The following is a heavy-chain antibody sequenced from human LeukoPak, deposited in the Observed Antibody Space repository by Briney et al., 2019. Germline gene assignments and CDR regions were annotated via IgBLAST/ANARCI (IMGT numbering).Heavy chain of an antibody. D-gene: IGHD3-22*01. CDR3: ARNDSSGHGGADY. V-gene: IGHV4-34*01. Sequence: SETLSLTCAVYGGSFSGYYWSWIRQPPGKGLEWIGEINHSGSTNYNPSLKSRVTISVDTSKNQFSLKLNSVTAADTAVYYCARNDSSGHGGADYWGQGTLVTASS. CDR1: GGSFSGYY. CDR2: INHSGST. J-gene: IGHJ4*02.